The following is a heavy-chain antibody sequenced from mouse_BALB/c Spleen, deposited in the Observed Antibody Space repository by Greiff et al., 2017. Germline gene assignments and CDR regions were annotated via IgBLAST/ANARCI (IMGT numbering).Heavy chain of an antibody. D-gene: IGHD1-1*01. Sequence: VQLQQSGAELMKPGASVKISCKATGYTFSSYWIEWVKQRPGHGLEWIGEILPGSGSTNYNEKFKGKATFTADTSSNTAYMQLSSLTSEDSAVYYCARHGSSRDYAMDYWGQGTSVTVSS. CDR1: GYTFSSYW. V-gene: IGHV1-9*01. CDR3: ARHGSSRDYAMDY. CDR2: ILPGSGST. J-gene: IGHJ4*01.